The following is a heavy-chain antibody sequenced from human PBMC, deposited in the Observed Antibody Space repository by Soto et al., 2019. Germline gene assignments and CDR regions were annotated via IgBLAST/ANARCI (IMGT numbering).Heavy chain of an antibody. J-gene: IGHJ4*02. Sequence: QVQLVQSGAEVKKPGSSVKVSCKASGGTFSSYAISWVRQAPGQWLEWMGGIIPIFGTADYAQKFQGRVTITAHESTSAAYMELSSLRSEDTAVYYCARDGGVYDYSPFDYWGQGTLVTVSS. D-gene: IGHD4-4*01. CDR1: GGTFSSYA. CDR2: IIPIFGTA. V-gene: IGHV1-69*12. CDR3: ARDGGVYDYSPFDY.